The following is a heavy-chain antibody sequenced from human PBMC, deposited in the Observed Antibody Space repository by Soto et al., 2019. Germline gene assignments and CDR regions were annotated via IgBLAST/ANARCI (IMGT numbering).Heavy chain of an antibody. Sequence: ASVKVSCKASGYTFTSYAMHWVRQAPGQRLEWMGWINAGNGNTKYSQKFQGRVTITRDTSASTAYMELSSLRSEDTAVYYCASDPDAMREQLVPDNWFDPWGQGTLVTVSS. CDR3: ASDPDAMREQLVPDNWFDP. J-gene: IGHJ5*02. CDR1: GYTFTSYA. CDR2: INAGNGNT. D-gene: IGHD6-6*01. V-gene: IGHV1-3*01.